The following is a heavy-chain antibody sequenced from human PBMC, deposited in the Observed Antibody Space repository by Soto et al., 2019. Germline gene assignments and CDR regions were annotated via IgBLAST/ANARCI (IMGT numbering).Heavy chain of an antibody. CDR1: GYTFPASY. D-gene: IGHD1-26*01. V-gene: IGHV1-2*02. J-gene: IGHJ5*02. CDR2: INPNSGGT. CDR3: ARDGSLVGAMDL. Sequence: QVQLVQSGAEVKKPGASVKVSCKASGYTFPASYMHWVRQAPGQGLEWMGWINPNSGGTNYAQKFQGRVSMTRDTSISFAYMEIKRLRSDDTAVYYCARDGSLVGAMDLWGQGTLVTVSS.